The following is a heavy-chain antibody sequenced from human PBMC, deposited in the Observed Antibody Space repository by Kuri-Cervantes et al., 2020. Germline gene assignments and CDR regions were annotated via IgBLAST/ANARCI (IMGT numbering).Heavy chain of an antibody. V-gene: IGHV4-30-4*01. CDR1: GDSISSGVSY. CDR3: ARDKVWFGELLDGAFDI. Sequence: LRLSCTVSGDSISSGVSYWSWIRHPPGKGLEWIGYIYYSGSTYYNPSLKSRITISVDTSKNQFSLKLSSVTAADTAVYYCARDKVWFGELLDGAFDIWGQGTLVTVSS. D-gene: IGHD3-10*01. CDR2: IYYSGST. J-gene: IGHJ4*02.